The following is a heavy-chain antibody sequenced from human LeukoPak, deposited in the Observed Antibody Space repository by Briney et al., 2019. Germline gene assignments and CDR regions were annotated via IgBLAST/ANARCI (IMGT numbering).Heavy chain of an antibody. V-gene: IGHV3-23*01. CDR1: GFPLSDYW. Sequence: GGSLRLSCAASGFPLSDYWMSWVRQAPGKGLEWVSAISGSGGSTYYADSVKGRFTISRDNSKNTLYLQMNSLRAEDTAVYYCAREPGYYYDSSGYYWFDYWGQGTLVTVSS. J-gene: IGHJ4*02. CDR2: ISGSGGST. CDR3: AREPGYYYDSSGYYWFDY. D-gene: IGHD3-22*01.